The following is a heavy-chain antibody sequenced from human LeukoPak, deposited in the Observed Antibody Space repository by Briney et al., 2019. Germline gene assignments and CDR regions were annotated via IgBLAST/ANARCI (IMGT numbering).Heavy chain of an antibody. CDR1: GGSITGHY. V-gene: IGHV4-4*07. CDR3: TRWYGGHGFDY. D-gene: IGHD4-23*01. Sequence: SETLSLTCTVSGGSITGHYWSWIRQPAGKGLEWIGRIYTGGSTNYNPSLKSRVTMSVDTSKNQFSLKLSSVTAADTAIYYCTRWYGGHGFDYWGQGTLVTVSS. J-gene: IGHJ4*02. CDR2: IYTGGST.